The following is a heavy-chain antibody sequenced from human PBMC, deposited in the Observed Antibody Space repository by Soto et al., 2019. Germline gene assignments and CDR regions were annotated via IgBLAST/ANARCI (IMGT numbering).Heavy chain of an antibody. D-gene: IGHD4-17*01. V-gene: IGHV3-23*01. CDR2: INGGGTNT. Sequence: EVQLLESGGGLVQPGGSLRLSCAAAGITLNNYGTSWVRQAPGKGLEWGASINGGGTNTYYADPVKGRFTISRDNSKNLVYLQMTSLGAEDTAVYYCARRLTTETTVFDYWGHGTLVSVSS. CDR3: ARRLTTETTVFDY. CDR1: GITLNNYG. J-gene: IGHJ4*01.